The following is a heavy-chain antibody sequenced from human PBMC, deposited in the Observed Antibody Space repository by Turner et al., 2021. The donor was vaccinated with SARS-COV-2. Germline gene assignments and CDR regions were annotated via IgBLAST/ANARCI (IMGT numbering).Heavy chain of an antibody. CDR3: ARLHTSSWYFDY. CDR2: IKQDGSEK. V-gene: IGHV3-7*03. Sequence: EVQLVESGGGLVQPGGSLRLSCAASGFTFSSYWMSWGRQAAGKGMEWVANIKQDGSEKYYVDSVKGRFTISRDNAKNSLYLQMNSLRAEETAVYYCARLHTSSWYFDYWGQGTLVTVSS. D-gene: IGHD6-13*01. CDR1: GFTFSSYW. J-gene: IGHJ4*02.